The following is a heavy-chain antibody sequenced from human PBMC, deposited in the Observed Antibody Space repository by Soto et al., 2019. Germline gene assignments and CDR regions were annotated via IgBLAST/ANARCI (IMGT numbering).Heavy chain of an antibody. CDR3: ARPPSGSYWYFDL. V-gene: IGHV4-30-4*01. Sequence: QVQLQESGPGLVKPSQTLSLTCTVSGGSISSCDYYWSWIRQPPGKGLEWIGYIYYSGSTYYNTSLKSRVTISVDTSQNQFSLKLSSVTAADTAVYYCARPPSGSYWYFDLWGRGTLVTVSS. CDR2: IYYSGST. CDR1: GGSISSCDYY. J-gene: IGHJ2*01.